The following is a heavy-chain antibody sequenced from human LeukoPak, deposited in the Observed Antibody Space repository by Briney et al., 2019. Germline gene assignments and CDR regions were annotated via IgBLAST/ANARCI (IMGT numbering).Heavy chain of an antibody. V-gene: IGHV3-23*01. D-gene: IGHD6-13*01. J-gene: IGHJ3*02. CDR2: ISGSGGST. CDR3: AKRGSSSSWPDAFDI. Sequence: GGSLRLSCAASGFTFSSYAMSWVRQAPGKGLEWVSAISGSGGSTCYADSVKGRFTISRDNSKNTLYLQMNSLRAEDTAVYYCAKRGSSSSWPDAFDIWGQGTMVTVSS. CDR1: GFTFSSYA.